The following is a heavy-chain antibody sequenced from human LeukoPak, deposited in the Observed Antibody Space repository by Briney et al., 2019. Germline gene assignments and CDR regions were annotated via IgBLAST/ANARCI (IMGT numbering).Heavy chain of an antibody. J-gene: IGHJ4*02. V-gene: IGHV3-48*03. Sequence: GGSLRLSCAASGFTFSSYEMNWVRQAPGKGLEWVSYISSSGSTIYYADSVKGRFTISRDNAKNSLYLQMNSLRAEDTAVYYCARDGDYEITFGGVIAPYYFDYWGQGTLVTVSS. D-gene: IGHD3-16*02. CDR3: ARDGDYEITFGGVIAPYYFDY. CDR1: GFTFSSYE. CDR2: ISSSGSTI.